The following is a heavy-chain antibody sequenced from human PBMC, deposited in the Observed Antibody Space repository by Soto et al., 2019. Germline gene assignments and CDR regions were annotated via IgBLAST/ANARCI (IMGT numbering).Heavy chain of an antibody. D-gene: IGHD2-8*01. CDR2: MNPDSGNT. CDR1: GYTFINYD. J-gene: IGHJ5*02. V-gene: IGHV1-8*01. Sequence: QVQLVLSGAEVKKPGASVKVSCKASGYTFINYDINWVRQATGQGLEWVGWMNPDSGNTGYAQNFQGRVTITENTSISSVYMELSSLTSEDTAVYYCARRRGSNGWFDLWGQGTLVTVSS. CDR3: ARRRGSNGWFDL.